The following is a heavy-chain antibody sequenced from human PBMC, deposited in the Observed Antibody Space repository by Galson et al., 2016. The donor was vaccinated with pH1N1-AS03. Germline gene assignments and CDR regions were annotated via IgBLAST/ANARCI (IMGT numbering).Heavy chain of an antibody. V-gene: IGHV4-39*07. D-gene: IGHD3-10*01. J-gene: IGHJ3*02. Sequence: ETLSLTCSVPGASISSFSYYWGWIRQPPGQGLEWIGSIYYTASTYYNPSLKSRVTMSVDTSHNQFSLRVSSVTAADTAVYYCARHRGFDKNDAFDMWGQGTMVIVSS. CDR2: IYYTAST. CDR1: GASISSFSYY. CDR3: ARHRGFDKNDAFDM.